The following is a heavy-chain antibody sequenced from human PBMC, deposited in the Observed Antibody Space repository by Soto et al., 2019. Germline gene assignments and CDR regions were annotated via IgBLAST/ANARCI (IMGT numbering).Heavy chain of an antibody. CDR3: TRGDFWSGSHY. V-gene: IGHV4-4*02. Sequence: SETLSLTYDVSGDSISNNYWWTWVRQFPGEGLQWIGETFHSGSTTYYPPLRNRVNISVDTSTNRFSLMLRSVTAADTAVYYCTRGDFWSGSHYWGQGIQVTVSS. J-gene: IGHJ4*02. D-gene: IGHD3-3*01. CDR1: GDSISNNYW. CDR2: TFHSGST.